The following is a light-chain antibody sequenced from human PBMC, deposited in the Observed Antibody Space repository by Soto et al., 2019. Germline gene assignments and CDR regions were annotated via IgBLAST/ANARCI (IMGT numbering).Light chain of an antibody. CDR3: QQYSTYPWT. CDR2: DAS. J-gene: IGKJ1*01. Sequence: EIQMTQSPSTLSASVGDRVTITCRASQSISSWLAWYQQKQGKAPKVLIFDASSLESGVPSRFSGSGSATELTLTISSLQPDDGATYYCQQYSTYPWTFGQGTKVDIK. CDR1: QSISSW. V-gene: IGKV1-5*01.